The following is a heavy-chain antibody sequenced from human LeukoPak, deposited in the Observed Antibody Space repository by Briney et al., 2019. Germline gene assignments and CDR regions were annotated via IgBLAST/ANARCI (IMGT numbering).Heavy chain of an antibody. D-gene: IGHD5-18*01. Sequence: GASVKVSFKASGNTFTSYYIHWVRQAPGQGLEWMGIISPSGGSTSYAQTFEGRVTMTRDTSTSTVYMELSSLRSEDTAVYYCARWDENIYGQPQGGSLDYWGQGTLVTVSS. CDR2: ISPSGGST. V-gene: IGHV1-46*01. CDR3: ARWDENIYGQPQGGSLDY. CDR1: GNTFTSYY. J-gene: IGHJ4*02.